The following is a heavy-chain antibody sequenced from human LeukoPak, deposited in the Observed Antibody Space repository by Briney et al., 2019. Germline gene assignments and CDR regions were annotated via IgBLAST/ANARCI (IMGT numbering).Heavy chain of an antibody. J-gene: IGHJ6*02. CDR1: GFTFSNYA. CDR2: VSGSGGYT. Sequence: GGSLRLSCAATGFTFSNYAMKWVRQAPRKGPEWVSAVSGSGGYTYYVESVRGRFTISRDNSKNTLYLQLNSLTAEATAVYYCAKARDIVVVPAAMCALDVWGQGTTVTVSS. D-gene: IGHD2-2*01. V-gene: IGHV3-23*01. CDR3: AKARDIVVVPAAMCALDV.